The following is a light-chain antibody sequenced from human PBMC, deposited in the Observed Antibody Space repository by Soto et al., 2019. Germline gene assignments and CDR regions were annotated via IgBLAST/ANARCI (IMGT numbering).Light chain of an antibody. J-gene: IGKJ4*01. Sequence: EIVLTQSPATLSLSPGERATLSCRASQSVSSYLAWYQQKPGQAPRLLIYDASNRATGIPARFSGSGSGTDFTLTSSSLEPEDFAVYYCQQRFSWPPLTFGGGTKVEIK. CDR1: QSVSSY. CDR3: QQRFSWPPLT. V-gene: IGKV3-11*01. CDR2: DAS.